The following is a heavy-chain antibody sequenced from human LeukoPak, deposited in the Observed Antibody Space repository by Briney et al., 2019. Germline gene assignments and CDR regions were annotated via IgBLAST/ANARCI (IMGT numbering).Heavy chain of an antibody. V-gene: IGHV1-2*02. CDR2: INPNSGGT. D-gene: IGHD3-16*02. CDR3: ARAGASYYDYVWGSYRYEDY. J-gene: IGHJ4*02. Sequence: ASVKVSCKASGYTFTGYYMHWVRQAPGQGLEWMGWINPNSGGTNYAQKFQGRVTMTRDTSISTAYMELSRLRSDDTAVYYCARAGASYYDYVWGSYRYEDYWGQGTLVTVSS. CDR1: GYTFTGYY.